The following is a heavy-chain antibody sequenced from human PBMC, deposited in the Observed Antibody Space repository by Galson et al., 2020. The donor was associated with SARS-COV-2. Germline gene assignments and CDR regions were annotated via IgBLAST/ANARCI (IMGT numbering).Heavy chain of an antibody. Sequence: GSLRLSCAGSGFILSSYGMSWIRQAPGKGLEWVSTMWFSPDSTYYADSVKGRFAISRDNSKNTLYLQMNSLRAEDTALYFCARGHPNNGRGLYFDLWGRDTLVTVSS. CDR2: MWFSPDST. CDR3: ARGHPNNGRGLYFDL. D-gene: IGHD1-20*01. CDR1: GFILSSYG. J-gene: IGHJ2*01. V-gene: IGHV3-23*01.